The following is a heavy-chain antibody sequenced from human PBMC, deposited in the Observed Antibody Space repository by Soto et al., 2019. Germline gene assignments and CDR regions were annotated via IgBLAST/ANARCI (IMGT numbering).Heavy chain of an antibody. Sequence: SVKGSCKSSGYIFTAYSMHWVRQAPGQGLEWMGVVNPSGGSTNYAQKFQGRITMTRDTSTSTVYMDLSSLTSEDTAVYYCAREENCSDGICYSEYFQRWGQGTLVTVAS. CDR2: VNPSGGST. CDR1: GYIFTAYS. D-gene: IGHD2-15*01. CDR3: AREENCSDGICYSEYFQR. J-gene: IGHJ1*01. V-gene: IGHV1-46*01.